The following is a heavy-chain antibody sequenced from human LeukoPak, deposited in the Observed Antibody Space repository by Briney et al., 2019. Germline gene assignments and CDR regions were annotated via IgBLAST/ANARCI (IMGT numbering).Heavy chain of an antibody. CDR2: IKQDESEK. J-gene: IGHJ4*02. Sequence: GGSLRLSCAASGFTFRNYCMTWVRQVPGKGLEWVASIKQDESEKYLLDSVKGRFTISRDNAENSLYLQMNSLRAEDTAVYYCARVYYQDSGTSYRHLDYWGQGTLVTVSS. V-gene: IGHV3-7*01. CDR1: GFTFRNYC. D-gene: IGHD3-22*01. CDR3: ARVYYQDSGTSYRHLDY.